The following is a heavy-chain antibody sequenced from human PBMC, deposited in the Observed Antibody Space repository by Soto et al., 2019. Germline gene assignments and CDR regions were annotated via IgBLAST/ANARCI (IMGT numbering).Heavy chain of an antibody. CDR3: ARVGRDYYYYYGMDV. Sequence: SVKVSCKASGGTFSSYTISWVRQAPGQGLGWMGRIIPILGIANYAQKFQGRVTITADKSTSTAYMELSSLRSEDTAVYYCARVGRDYYYYYGMDVWGQGTTVTVSS. J-gene: IGHJ6*02. CDR2: IIPILGIA. V-gene: IGHV1-69*02. CDR1: GGTFSSYT.